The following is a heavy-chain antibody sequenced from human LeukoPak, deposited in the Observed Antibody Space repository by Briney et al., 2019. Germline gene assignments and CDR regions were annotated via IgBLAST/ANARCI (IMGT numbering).Heavy chain of an antibody. D-gene: IGHD1-26*01. J-gene: IGHJ4*02. CDR3: ARFESGSYYY. CDR1: GYSISSGYC. V-gene: IGHV4-38-2*02. CDR2: IYHSGST. Sequence: SETLSLTCTVSGYSISSGYCWGWIRQPPGKGLEWIGSIYHSGSTYYNPSLKSRVTISVDTSKNQFSLKLSSVTAADTAVYYCARFESGSYYYWGQGTLVTVSS.